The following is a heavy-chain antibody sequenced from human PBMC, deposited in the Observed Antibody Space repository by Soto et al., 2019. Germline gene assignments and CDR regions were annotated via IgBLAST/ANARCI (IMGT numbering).Heavy chain of an antibody. J-gene: IGHJ4*02. CDR1: GFTFSSYS. Sequence: EVQLVESGGGLVKPGGSLRLSCAASGFTFSSYSMNWVRQAPGKGLEWVSSISSSSSYIYYADSVKGRFTSSIDNAKNSLYLQMNSLRAEDKAVYYYAREAATGTARWKDYWGQGTLVTVSS. D-gene: IGHD1-1*01. V-gene: IGHV3-21*01. CDR3: AREAATGTARWKDY. CDR2: ISSSSSYI.